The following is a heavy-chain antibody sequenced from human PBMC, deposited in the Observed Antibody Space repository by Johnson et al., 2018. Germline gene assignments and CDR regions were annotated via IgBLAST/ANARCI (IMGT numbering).Heavy chain of an antibody. Sequence: QVQLVESGGGVVQPGRSLSLSCATSGFTFSSYGMHWVRQAPGKGLERVAVIWADGNHIFFADYMQRRFKNSRDNTKNTGNLQMRSLRPEEPAVFSCAKETLSTDNDRRSYSYSDMDVWGQGTTVTVSS. CDR3: AKETLSTDNDRRSYSYSDMDV. CDR2: IWADGNHI. J-gene: IGHJ6*02. V-gene: IGHV3-33*03. D-gene: IGHD3-16*02. CDR1: GFTFSSYG.